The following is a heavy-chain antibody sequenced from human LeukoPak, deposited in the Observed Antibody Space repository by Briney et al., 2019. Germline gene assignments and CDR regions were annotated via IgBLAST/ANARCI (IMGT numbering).Heavy chain of an antibody. D-gene: IGHD2-2*01. CDR1: GFTFGSYG. CDR2: IRYDGSNK. V-gene: IGHV3-30*02. CDR3: AKAGCSSTSCYYSYYFDY. Sequence: GGSLRLSCAASGFTFGSYGMHWVRQAPGKGLEWVAFIRYDGSNKYYADSVKGRFTISRDNSKNTLYLQMNSLRAEDTAVYYCAKAGCSSTSCYYSYYFDYWGQGTLVTVSS. J-gene: IGHJ4*02.